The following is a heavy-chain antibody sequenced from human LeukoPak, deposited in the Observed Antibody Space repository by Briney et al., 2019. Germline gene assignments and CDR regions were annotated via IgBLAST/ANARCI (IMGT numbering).Heavy chain of an antibody. CDR3: ARDKVADGGKRGHFDY. D-gene: IGHD4-23*01. V-gene: IGHV3-11*01. J-gene: IGHJ4*02. CDR2: ISSGGTTI. Sequence: GGSLRLSCAASGSTFSDFAMSWVRQAPGKGLEWVSYISSGGTTIYYADSLKGRFTISRDNAKNSLYLQMNSLRAEDTAVYHCARDKVADGGKRGHFDYWGQGTLVTVSS. CDR1: GSTFSDFA.